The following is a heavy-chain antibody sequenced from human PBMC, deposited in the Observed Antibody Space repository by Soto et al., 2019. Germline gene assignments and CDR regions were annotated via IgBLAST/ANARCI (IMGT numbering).Heavy chain of an antibody. Sequence: LLLSCAVSGFTFDDTAMHWVPEAQEKGLEWVSGINWKSDIGYADSVKGRFTISRDNAENSLYLQMNSLRAEDTALYYCAISQDRGGRTTFIYWGQGTQVTVSS. D-gene: IGHD3-16*01. CDR3: AISQDRGGRTTFIY. V-gene: IGHV3-9*01. J-gene: IGHJ4*02. CDR1: GFTFDDTA. CDR2: INWKSDI.